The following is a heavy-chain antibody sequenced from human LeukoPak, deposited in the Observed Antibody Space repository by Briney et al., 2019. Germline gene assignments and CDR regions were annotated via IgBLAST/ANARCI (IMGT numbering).Heavy chain of an antibody. CDR3: VRRAGGYSHPYDY. J-gene: IGHJ4*02. D-gene: IGHD4-23*01. V-gene: IGHV3-21*04. Sequence: GGSLRLSCAASGFTFSSYSMNWVRQAPGKGLEWVSSISSSSSYIYYVDSVKGRFTISRDNAKNSLYLQMNSLRAEDTAVYYCVRRAGGYSHPYDYWGQGTLVTVSS. CDR1: GFTFSSYS. CDR2: ISSSSSYI.